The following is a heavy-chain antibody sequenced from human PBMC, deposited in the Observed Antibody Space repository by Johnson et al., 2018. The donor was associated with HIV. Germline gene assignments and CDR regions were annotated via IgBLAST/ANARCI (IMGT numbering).Heavy chain of an antibody. CDR2: IGTAGDT. V-gene: IGHV3-13*01. Sequence: VQLVEFGGGLVQPGGSLRLSCAASGFTFSSYDMHWVRQATGKGLEWVSAIGTAGDTYYPGSVKGRFTISRENAKNSLYLQMNSLRAEDTAVYYCAKDEAQTLASAGRDAFDIWGQGTMVTVSS. J-gene: IGHJ3*02. D-gene: IGHD6-13*01. CDR1: GFTFSSYD. CDR3: AKDEAQTLASAGRDAFDI.